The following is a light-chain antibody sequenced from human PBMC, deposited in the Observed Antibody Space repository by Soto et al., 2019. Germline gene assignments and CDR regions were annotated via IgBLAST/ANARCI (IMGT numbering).Light chain of an antibody. V-gene: IGLV8-61*01. Sequence: QTVVSQEPSFSVSTGGPITVTCGLSSGSVLTSYYPSWYQQTPGQAPRTLIYNTSIRPSGGPDRFSGSIVGHKAALTITVAQADDECLYYCALYVGGGTAVFGGGTQLTVL. CDR2: NTS. J-gene: IGLJ2*01. CDR3: ALYVGGGTAV. CDR1: SGSVLTSYY.